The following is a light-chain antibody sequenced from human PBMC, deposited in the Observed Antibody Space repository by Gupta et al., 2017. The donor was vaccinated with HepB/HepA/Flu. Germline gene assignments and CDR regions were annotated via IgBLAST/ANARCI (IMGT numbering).Light chain of an antibody. CDR1: ETISNN. CDR3: QQRSLCPWT. CDR2: DAS. V-gene: IGKV3-11*01. J-gene: IGKJ4*01. Sequence: EIVLIQSPVILSLSPGDTATRSCRANETISNNLDWYQKKPGQPTRLLIYDASGTAIGVPARISGSGSGTEFSLNISRREAVDFAVYYCQQRSLCPWTFGGGTKVEIK.